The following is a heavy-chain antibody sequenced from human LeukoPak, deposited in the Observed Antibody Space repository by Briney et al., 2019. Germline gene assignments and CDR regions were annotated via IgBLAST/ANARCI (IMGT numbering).Heavy chain of an antibody. Sequence: SETLSLTCTVSGGSISSSSYYWGWIRQPPGKGLEGIGSIYYSGSTYYNPSLKSRVTISVDTSKNQFSLKLSSVTAADTAVYYCASRVYYDFWSGFQSDYWGQGTLVTVSS. V-gene: IGHV4-39*01. CDR2: IYYSGST. D-gene: IGHD3-3*01. J-gene: IGHJ4*02. CDR1: GGSISSSSYY. CDR3: ASRVYYDFWSGFQSDY.